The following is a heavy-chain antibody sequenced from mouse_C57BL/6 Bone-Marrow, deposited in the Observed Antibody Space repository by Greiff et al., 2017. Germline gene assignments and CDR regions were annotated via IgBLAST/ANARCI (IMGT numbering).Heavy chain of an antibody. V-gene: IGHV1-76*01. Sequence: QVQLKESGAELVRPGASVKLSCKASGYTFTDYYINWVKQRPGQGLEWIARIYPGSGNTYYNEKFKGKATLTAEKSSSTAYMQLSSLTSEDSAVYFYAREGFPPFAYWGQGTLVTVSA. J-gene: IGHJ3*01. CDR2: IYPGSGNT. CDR1: GYTFTDYY. CDR3: AREGFPPFAY.